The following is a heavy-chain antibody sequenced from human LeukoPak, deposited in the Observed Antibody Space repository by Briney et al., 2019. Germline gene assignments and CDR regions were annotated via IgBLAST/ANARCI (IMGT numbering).Heavy chain of an antibody. CDR2: ISAYNGNT. V-gene: IGHV1-18*01. J-gene: IGHJ4*02. CDR1: GYTFTSYG. D-gene: IGHD2-2*01. Sequence: ASVKVSCKASGYTFTSYGISWVRQAPGQGLEWMGRISAYNGNTNYAQKLQGRVTMTTDTSTSTAYMELRSLRSEDTAVYYCARSVVPAAPFDYWGQGTLVTVSS. CDR3: ARSVVPAAPFDY.